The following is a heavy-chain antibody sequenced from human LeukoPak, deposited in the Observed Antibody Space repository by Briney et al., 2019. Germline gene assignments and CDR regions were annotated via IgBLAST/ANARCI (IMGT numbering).Heavy chain of an antibody. CDR3: ARGNGYCSGGSCYRTTRSPEYFQH. Sequence: SWFRQAPGKGLEWIGEINHSGSTNYNPSLKSRVTISVDTSKNQFSLKLSSVTAADTAVYYCARGNGYCSGGSCYRTTRSPEYFQHWGQGTLVTVSS. CDR2: INHSGST. D-gene: IGHD2-15*01. J-gene: IGHJ1*01. V-gene: IGHV4-34*01.